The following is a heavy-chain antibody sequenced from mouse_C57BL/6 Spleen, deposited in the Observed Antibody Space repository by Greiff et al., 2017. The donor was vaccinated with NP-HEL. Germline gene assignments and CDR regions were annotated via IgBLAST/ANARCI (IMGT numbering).Heavy chain of an antibody. CDR2: IDPSGSYT. V-gene: IGHV1-69*01. J-gene: IGHJ4*01. CDR1: GYTFTSYW. CDR3: ASDYSMDY. Sequence: QVQLQQPGAELVMPGASVKLSCKASGYTFTSYWMHWVKQRPGQGLEWIGEIDPSGSYTNYNQKFKGKSTLTVDKSSSTAYMQLSSLTSEDSAVYYCASDYSMDYWGQGTSVTVS.